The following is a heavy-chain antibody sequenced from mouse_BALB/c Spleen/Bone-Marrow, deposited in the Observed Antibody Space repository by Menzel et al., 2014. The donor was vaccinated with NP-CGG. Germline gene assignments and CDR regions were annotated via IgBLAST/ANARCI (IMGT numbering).Heavy chain of an antibody. CDR3: ARDYYYGYYWYFDV. D-gene: IGHD1-2*01. V-gene: IGHV7-3*02. J-gene: IGHJ1*01. CDR2: IRNKANGYTT. Sequence: DVKLVESGGGLVQPGGSLRLSCATSGFTFTDYYMSWVRQPPGKALEWLGFIRNKANGYTTEYTASVKGRFTISRDNSQSILYLQMNTLRAEDSATYYCARDYYYGYYWYFDVWGAGTTVTVSS. CDR1: GFTFTDYY.